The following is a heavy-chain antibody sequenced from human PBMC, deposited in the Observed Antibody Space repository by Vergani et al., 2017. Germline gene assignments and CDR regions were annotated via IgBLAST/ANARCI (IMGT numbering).Heavy chain of an antibody. V-gene: IGHV3-23*01. CDR1: GFTFNHYA. CDR3: AKANPRNSXYDYLYYYHAMDV. CDR2: ISGSGGST. D-gene: IGHD5-12*01. Sequence: ELQLLVSGGDFVQPGGSLRLSCAASGFTFNHYAMNWVRQAPGKGLEWVSGISGSGGSTYYAGSVKGRFTISRDSSKNTLYLQMNSLSAGDTAVYYCAKANPRNSXYDYLYYYHAMDVWGQGTTVTVSS. J-gene: IGHJ6*02.